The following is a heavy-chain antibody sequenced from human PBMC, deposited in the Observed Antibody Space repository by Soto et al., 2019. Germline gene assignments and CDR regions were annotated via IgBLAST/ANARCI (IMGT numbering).Heavy chain of an antibody. CDR3: ARHSCFSGAVSGSPYYFDY. V-gene: IGHV4-39*01. J-gene: IGHJ4*02. CDR2: VDYRGAA. CDR1: GDPLNSNTDY. Sequence: QVQLQESGPGLVKPSETLSLTCTVSGDPLNSNTDYWAWVRQPPGKGIEWIGSVDYRGAAYYNPTLTRRATVSIDTSKKQCSLKLRSVTAADTSAYNCARHSCFSGAVSGSPYYFDYWGQGALVTVSS. D-gene: IGHD3-10*01.